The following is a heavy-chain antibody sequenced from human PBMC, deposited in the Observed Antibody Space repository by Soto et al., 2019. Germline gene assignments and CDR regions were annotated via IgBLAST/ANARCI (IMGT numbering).Heavy chain of an antibody. J-gene: IGHJ4*02. CDR3: ARVTVERGYEHFDY. CDR2: IYYSGST. D-gene: IGHD5-12*01. V-gene: IGHV4-31*03. Sequence: SETLSLTCTVSGGSISSGGYYWSWIRQHPVKGLEWIGYIYYSGSTYYNPSLNSRVTISVDTSKNQFSLKLSSLTAADTAVYYCARVTVERGYEHFDYWGQGTLVTVSS. CDR1: GGSISSGGYY.